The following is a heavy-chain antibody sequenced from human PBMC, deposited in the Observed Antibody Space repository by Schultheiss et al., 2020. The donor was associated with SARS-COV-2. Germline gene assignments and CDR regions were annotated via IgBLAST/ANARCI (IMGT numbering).Heavy chain of an antibody. J-gene: IGHJ4*02. CDR3: ARGGAAAGLDY. CDR2: IWYDGSNK. Sequence: GGSLRLSCTVSGFTFSSYGMHWVRQAPGKGLEWVAVIWYDGSNKYYADSVKGRFTISRDNSKNTLYLQMNSLRAEDTAVYYCARGGAAAGLDYWGQGTLVTVSS. CDR1: GFTFSSYG. V-gene: IGHV3-33*08. D-gene: IGHD6-13*01.